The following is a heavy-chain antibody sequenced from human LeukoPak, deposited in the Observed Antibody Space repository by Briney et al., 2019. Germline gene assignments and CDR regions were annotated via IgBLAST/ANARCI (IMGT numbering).Heavy chain of an antibody. V-gene: IGHV3-48*02. D-gene: IGHD6-19*01. J-gene: IGHJ3*02. Sequence: GRSLRLSCAASGFTFSSYSMNWVRQAPGKGLEWVSYISSSSSTIYYADSVKGRFTISRDNAKNSVYLQMNSLRDEDTAVYYCARGTAVAPRSAFDIWGQGTMVTVSS. CDR3: ARGTAVAPRSAFDI. CDR2: ISSSSSTI. CDR1: GFTFSSYS.